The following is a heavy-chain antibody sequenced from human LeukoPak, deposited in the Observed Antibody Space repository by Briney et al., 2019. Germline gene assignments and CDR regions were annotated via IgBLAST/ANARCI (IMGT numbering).Heavy chain of an antibody. J-gene: IGHJ4*02. CDR1: GFTFDDYA. D-gene: IGHD3-10*01. CDR3: AKAGKLWFGELLGNYFDY. V-gene: IGHV3-9*01. CDR2: ISWNSGSI. Sequence: GRSLRLSCAASGFTFDDYAMHWVRQAPGKGLEWVSGISWNSGSIGYADSVKGRFTISGDNAKNSLYLQMNSLRAEDTALYYCAKAGKLWFGELLGNYFDYWGQGTLVTVSS.